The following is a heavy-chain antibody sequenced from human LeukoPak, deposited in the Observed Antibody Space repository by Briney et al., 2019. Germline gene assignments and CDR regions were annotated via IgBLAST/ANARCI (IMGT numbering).Heavy chain of an antibody. CDR2: IIPILGIA. Sequence: ASVKVSCKASGGTFSSYAISWVRQAPGQGLEWMGRIIPILGIANYAQKFQGRVTITADKSTSTAYMELSSLRSEDTAVYYCARVISGYCSGGSCSNWFDHWGQGTLVTVSS. V-gene: IGHV1-69*04. D-gene: IGHD2-15*01. CDR1: GGTFSSYA. J-gene: IGHJ5*02. CDR3: ARVISGYCSGGSCSNWFDH.